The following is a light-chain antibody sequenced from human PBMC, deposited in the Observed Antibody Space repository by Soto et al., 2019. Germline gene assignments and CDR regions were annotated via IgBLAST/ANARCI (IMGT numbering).Light chain of an antibody. Sequence: QSALTQPASVSESPGQSITISCTGTSSDVGSYNLVSWYQQHPGKAPKLMIYEGSKRPSGVSNRFSGSKSGNTASLTISGLQAEDEADYYCCSYAGSSLVFGGGTKVTVL. CDR1: SSDVGSYNL. V-gene: IGLV2-23*01. J-gene: IGLJ2*01. CDR2: EGS. CDR3: CSYAGSSLV.